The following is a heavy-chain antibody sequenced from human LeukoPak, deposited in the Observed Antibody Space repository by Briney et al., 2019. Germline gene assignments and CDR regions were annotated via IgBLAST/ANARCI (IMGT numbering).Heavy chain of an antibody. D-gene: IGHD2-2*03. V-gene: IGHV6-1*01. CDR2: TYYRSKYSKWFS. Sequence: SQTLSLTCTISGDSVSRDTVIWHWIRESPSRGLEWLGRTYYRSKYSKWFSDSVVSVRSRITVNPDTSKNQVSLQLNSVTPEDTAVYYCVRAGHGSTAGLFDSWGQGTQVTVSS. CDR3: VRAGHGSTAGLFDS. J-gene: IGHJ4*02. CDR1: GDSVSRDTVI.